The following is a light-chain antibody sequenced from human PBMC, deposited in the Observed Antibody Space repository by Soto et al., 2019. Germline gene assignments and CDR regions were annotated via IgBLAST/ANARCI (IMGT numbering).Light chain of an antibody. CDR1: QSISSW. V-gene: IGKV1-5*01. CDR2: DAS. Sequence: QMTQSPSTLSASVGDRVTITCRASQSISSWLAWYQQKPGKAPKLLIYDASSLESGVPSRFSGSGSGTEFTLTISSLQPDDFATYYCQQYNSYPWTFGQGTKVDIK. CDR3: QQYNSYPWT. J-gene: IGKJ1*01.